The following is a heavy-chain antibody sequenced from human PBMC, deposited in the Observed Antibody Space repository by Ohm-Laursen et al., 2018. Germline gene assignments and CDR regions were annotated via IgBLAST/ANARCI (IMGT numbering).Heavy chain of an antibody. J-gene: IGHJ6*02. V-gene: IGHV3-7*01. Sequence: ETLSLTCAASGFSLSNYWMHWVRQAPGKGLEWVATINQDGRAKYYVDSVKGRFTISRDNAENSLYLQMNSLRAEDTAVYYCSKTLDVWGQGTAVTVSS. CDR1: GFSLSNYW. CDR3: SKTLDV. CDR2: INQDGRAK.